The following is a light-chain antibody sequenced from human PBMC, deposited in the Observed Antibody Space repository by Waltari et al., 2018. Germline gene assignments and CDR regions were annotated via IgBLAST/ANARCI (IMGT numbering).Light chain of an antibody. CDR2: KAS. V-gene: IGKV1-5*03. CDR3: QQYNSYSRT. J-gene: IGKJ1*01. CDR1: QSINSW. Sequence: DIQMTQSPSTLSASVGDRVTITCRASQSINSWLAWYQQKPGKAPNLLIYKASTLESGVPSRFSGSGSGTEFTLTISSLQPDDFATYYCQQYNSYSRTFGQGTMVEIK.